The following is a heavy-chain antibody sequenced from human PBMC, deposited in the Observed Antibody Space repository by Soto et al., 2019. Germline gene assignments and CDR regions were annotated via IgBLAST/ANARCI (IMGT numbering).Heavy chain of an antibody. J-gene: IGHJ4*02. D-gene: IGHD3-10*01. CDR3: AKGRGGSGSLPPRVDF. V-gene: IGHV3-23*01. CDR2: ISGGGDTT. Sequence: EVQLLESGGGLVQPGGSLRLSCAASGFTFNNYAMTWVRQAPGKGLEWVSAISGGGDTTSYADSVKGPFTVSRDGSKNTLYLQMSRLRAEDTALYYCAKGRGGSGSLPPRVDFWGQGTLVTVSS. CDR1: GFTFNNYA.